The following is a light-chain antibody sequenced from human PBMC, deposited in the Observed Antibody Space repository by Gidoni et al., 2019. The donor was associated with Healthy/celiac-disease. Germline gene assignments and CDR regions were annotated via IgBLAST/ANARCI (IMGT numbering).Light chain of an antibody. V-gene: IGKV1-9*01. Sequence: DIQLTQSPSFLSASVGDRVTITCRASQGISSYLAWYQQKPGKAPKLLIYAASTLQSGVPSRFSGSGSGKEFTLTSSSLQPEDFATYYCQQLNSYPLTFGQGTRLEIK. CDR2: AAS. CDR1: QGISSY. CDR3: QQLNSYPLT. J-gene: IGKJ5*01.